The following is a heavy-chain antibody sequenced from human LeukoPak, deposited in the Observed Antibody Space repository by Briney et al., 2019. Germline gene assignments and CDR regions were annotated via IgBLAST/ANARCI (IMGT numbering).Heavy chain of an antibody. D-gene: IGHD3-10*01. Sequence: SETLSLTCTVSGGSISSGGYYWSWIRQHPGKGLEWIGYIYYSGSTYYNPSLKSRVTISVDTSKNQFSLKLSSVTAADTAVYYCAREVPFYGSGSYITGLDIWGQGTMVTVSS. CDR1: GGSISSGGYY. J-gene: IGHJ3*02. CDR2: IYYSGST. V-gene: IGHV4-31*03. CDR3: AREVPFYGSGSYITGLDI.